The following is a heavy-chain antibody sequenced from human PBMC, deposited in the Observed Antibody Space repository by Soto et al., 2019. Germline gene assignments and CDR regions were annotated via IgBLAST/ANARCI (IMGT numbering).Heavy chain of an antibody. CDR2: IIPIFGTA. CDR3: ARDLTLRFLCQAWYGMDV. J-gene: IGHJ6*02. CDR1: GGTFSSYA. V-gene: IGHV1-69*01. Sequence: QVQLVQSGAEVKKPGSSVKVSCKASGGTFSSYAISCVRQAPGQGLEWMGGIIPIFGTANYAQKFQGRVTITADESASTGYSELSSLRSEDMAVYYCARDLTLRFLCQAWYGMDVWGQGGTVTVSS. D-gene: IGHD3-3*01.